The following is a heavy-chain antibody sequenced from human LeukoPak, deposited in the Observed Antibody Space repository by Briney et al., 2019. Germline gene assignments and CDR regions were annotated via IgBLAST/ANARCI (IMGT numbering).Heavy chain of an antibody. Sequence: GGSLRLSCAVSGFTFSSYWMHWVRQVPGEGLVWVSRISSDGSITTYADSVKGRFTISRDNAKNTLYLQMNSLRAEDTAVYYCVNILFGWGQGTLVTVSS. CDR1: GFTFSSYW. D-gene: IGHD3-10*01. J-gene: IGHJ4*02. CDR3: VNILFG. CDR2: ISSDGSIT. V-gene: IGHV3-74*01.